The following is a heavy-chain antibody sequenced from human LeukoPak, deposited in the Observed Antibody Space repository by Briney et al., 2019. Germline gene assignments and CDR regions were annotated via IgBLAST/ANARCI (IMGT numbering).Heavy chain of an antibody. CDR1: GYAFTGYY. CDR3: ARDSSGYYYFPYFDY. J-gene: IGHJ4*02. Sequence: ASVKVSCKASGYAFTGYYMHWVRQAPGQGLEWMGWINPNSGGTNYAQKFQGRVTMTRDTSISTAYMELSRLRSDDTAVYYCARDSSGYYYFPYFDYWGQGTLVTVSS. D-gene: IGHD3-22*01. V-gene: IGHV1-2*02. CDR2: INPNSGGT.